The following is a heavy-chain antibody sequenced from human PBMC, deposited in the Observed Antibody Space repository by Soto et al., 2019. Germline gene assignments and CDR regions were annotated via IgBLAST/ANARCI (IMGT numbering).Heavy chain of an antibody. Sequence: PVGSRRLSCAASGCTFRSYSMNGVRQAPGKGLEWVSSISTSSSYIYYADSVKGRFTISRDNAKHSLNLHMNSLRAEHTAAYHCASPLGIVGATPVVEYWGQRTLVTVSS. CDR1: GCTFRSYS. CDR2: ISTSSSYI. J-gene: IGHJ4*02. D-gene: IGHD1-26*01. CDR3: ASPLGIVGATPVVEY. V-gene: IGHV3-21*01.